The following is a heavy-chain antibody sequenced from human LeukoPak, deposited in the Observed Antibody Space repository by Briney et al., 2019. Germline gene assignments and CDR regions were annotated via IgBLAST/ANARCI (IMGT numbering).Heavy chain of an antibody. D-gene: IGHD5-12*01. Sequence: ASVKVSCKASGGTFSSYAISWVRQAPGQGLEWMGGIIPIFGTANYAQKFQGRVTITTDESTSTAYIELSSLRSEDTAVYYCARGGYGGYYMDVWGKGTTVTVSS. J-gene: IGHJ6*03. CDR1: GGTFSSYA. CDR3: ARGGYGGYYMDV. V-gene: IGHV1-69*05. CDR2: IIPIFGTA.